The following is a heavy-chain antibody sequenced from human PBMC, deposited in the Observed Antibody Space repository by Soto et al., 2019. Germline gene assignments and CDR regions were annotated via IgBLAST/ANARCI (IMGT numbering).Heavy chain of an antibody. CDR1: GFTFDDYT. Sequence: GGSLRLSCAASGFTFDDYTMHWVRQAPGKGLEWVSLISWDGGTTDYAAPVKGRFTISRDDSKNMLYLQMNSLKTEDTALYCCTTSNYYDSSGYYPDAFDIWGQGTMVTVS. V-gene: IGHV3-43*01. CDR2: ISWDGGTT. J-gene: IGHJ3*02. D-gene: IGHD3-22*01. CDR3: TTSNYYDSSGYYPDAFDI.